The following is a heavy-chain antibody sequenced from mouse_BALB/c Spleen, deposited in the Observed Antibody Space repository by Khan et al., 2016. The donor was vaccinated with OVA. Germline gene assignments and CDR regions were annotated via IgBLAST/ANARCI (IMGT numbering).Heavy chain of an antibody. J-gene: IGHJ3*01. V-gene: IGHV1S135*01. CDR3: ARGTLDY. CDR1: GYSFTSYY. CDR2: IDPFNGGT. Sequence: EVQLQESGPELMKPGASVNISCKASGYSFTSYYIHWVKQSHGKSLEWIGYIDPFNGGTDYNQKFKGKATLTVDKSSNTAYMHLSSLTSEDSAVYCLARGTLDYGGQGTLVTVSA. D-gene: IGHD3-3*01.